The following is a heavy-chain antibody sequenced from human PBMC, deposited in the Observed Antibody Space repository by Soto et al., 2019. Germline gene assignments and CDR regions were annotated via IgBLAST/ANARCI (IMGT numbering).Heavy chain of an antibody. J-gene: IGHJ3*02. CDR2: ISSSGSTI. Sequence: PGGSLRLSCAASGFTFSSYEMNWVRQAPGKGLEWVSYISSSGSTIYYADSVKGRFTISRDNAKNSLYLQMNSLRAEDTAVYYCAREADVWGSYRFGAFDIWGQGTMVTVSS. CDR1: GFTFSSYE. D-gene: IGHD3-16*02. V-gene: IGHV3-48*03. CDR3: AREADVWGSYRFGAFDI.